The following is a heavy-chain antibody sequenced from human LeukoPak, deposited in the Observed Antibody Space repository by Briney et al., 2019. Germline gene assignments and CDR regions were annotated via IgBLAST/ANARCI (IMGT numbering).Heavy chain of an antibody. D-gene: IGHD2-15*01. V-gene: IGHV4-34*01. CDR3: ARILLGYCSGGSCLNLYYFDY. CDR1: GGSFSGYY. J-gene: IGHJ4*02. Sequence: SETLSLTCAVYGGSFSGYYWSWIRQPPGKGLEWIGEINHSGSTNYNPSLKSRVTIPVDTSKNQFSLKLSSVTAADTAVYYCARILLGYCSGGSCLNLYYFDYWGQGTLVTVSS. CDR2: INHSGST.